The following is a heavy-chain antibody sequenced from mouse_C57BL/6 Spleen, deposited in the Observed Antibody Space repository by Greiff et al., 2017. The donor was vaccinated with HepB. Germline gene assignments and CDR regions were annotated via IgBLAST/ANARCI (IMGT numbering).Heavy chain of an antibody. J-gene: IGHJ1*03. CDR2: ISAGGSYT. CDR1: GFTFSSYA. D-gene: IGHD1-1*01. V-gene: IGHV5-4*01. Sequence: EVQRVESGGGLVKPGGSLKLSCAASGFTFSSYAMSWVRQTPEKRLEWVATISAGGSYTYYPDNVKGRFTISRDNAKNNLYLQMSHLKSEDTAMYYCARDGDGSGYWYFDVWGTGTTVTVSS. CDR3: ARDGDGSGYWYFDV.